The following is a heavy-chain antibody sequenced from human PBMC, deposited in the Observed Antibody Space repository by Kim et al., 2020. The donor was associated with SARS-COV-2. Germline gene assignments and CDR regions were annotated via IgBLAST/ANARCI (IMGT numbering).Heavy chain of an antibody. V-gene: IGHV3-74*01. Sequence: ADSVEGRLTISRDNAKTTVYLQMNSLSAEDTAVYYCARNHLKSASNAVDYWGQGTLVTVSS. CDR3: ARNHLKSASNAVDY. D-gene: IGHD3-3*01. J-gene: IGHJ4*02.